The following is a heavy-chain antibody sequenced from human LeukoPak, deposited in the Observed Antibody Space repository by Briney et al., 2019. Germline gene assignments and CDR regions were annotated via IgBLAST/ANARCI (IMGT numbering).Heavy chain of an antibody. CDR2: ISWNSGNI. CDR1: GFTFDDYA. V-gene: IGHV3-9*01. CDR3: AKELNYYDSSGYYIR. Sequence: PGRSLRLSCAASGFTFDDYAMHWVRQAPGKGLEWVSGISWNSGNIAYADSVKGRFTISRDNSKNTLYLQMDSLRAEDTAVYYCAKELNYYDSSGYYIRWGQGTLVTVSS. D-gene: IGHD3-22*01. J-gene: IGHJ4*02.